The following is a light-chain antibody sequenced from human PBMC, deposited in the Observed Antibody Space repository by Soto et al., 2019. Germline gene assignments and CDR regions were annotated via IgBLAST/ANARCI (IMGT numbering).Light chain of an antibody. CDR1: SSDVGGYDR. J-gene: IGLJ2*01. CDR2: EVS. CDR3: SSYAGSNNYVV. Sequence: QSALTQPPSASGSPGQSVTISCTGTSSDVGGYDRVSWYQQYPGKVPKLMIYEVSKRPSGVPDRFSASKSGNTASLTVSGLQTEDEADYYCSSYAGSNNYVVFGGGTKVTVL. V-gene: IGLV2-8*01.